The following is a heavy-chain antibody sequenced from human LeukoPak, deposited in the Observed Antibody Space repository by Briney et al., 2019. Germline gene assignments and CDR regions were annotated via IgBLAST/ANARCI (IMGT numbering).Heavy chain of an antibody. Sequence: GASVKVSCKASGGTFSTFPISWVRQAPGQGLEWIGGIIPIFGPNYAQKFQGRVTITADKSTSTAYMELSSLRSEDTAVYYCARGAGTTSAFDIWGQGTMVTVSS. V-gene: IGHV1-69*06. CDR1: GGTFSTFP. D-gene: IGHD1-1*01. CDR3: ARGAGTTSAFDI. J-gene: IGHJ3*02. CDR2: IIPIFGP.